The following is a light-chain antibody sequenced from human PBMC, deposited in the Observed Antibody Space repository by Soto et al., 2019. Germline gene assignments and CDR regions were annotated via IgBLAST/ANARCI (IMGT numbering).Light chain of an antibody. CDR2: GAS. Sequence: EIVLTQSPGTLSVSPGERATLSCRASQSVSSDLAWYQQKPGQAPRLLIYGASTRAAGIPARFSGSGSGTEFTLTITSLQSEDFAIYYCQQYNKWPPLTFGPGTKVDIK. CDR1: QSVSSD. J-gene: IGKJ3*01. V-gene: IGKV3-15*01. CDR3: QQYNKWPPLT.